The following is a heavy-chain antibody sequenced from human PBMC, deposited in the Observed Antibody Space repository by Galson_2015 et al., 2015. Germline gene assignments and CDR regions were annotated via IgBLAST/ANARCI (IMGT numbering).Heavy chain of an antibody. Sequence: SLRLSCAASGFTFSSYWMSWVRQAPGKGLEWVANIKQDGSEKYYVDSVKGRFTISRDNAKNSLYLQMNSLRAEDTAVYYCARDQYSYGSGAFDIWGQGTMVTVSS. J-gene: IGHJ3*02. CDR1: GFTFSSYW. CDR2: IKQDGSEK. CDR3: ARDQYSYGSGAFDI. D-gene: IGHD5-18*01. V-gene: IGHV3-7*03.